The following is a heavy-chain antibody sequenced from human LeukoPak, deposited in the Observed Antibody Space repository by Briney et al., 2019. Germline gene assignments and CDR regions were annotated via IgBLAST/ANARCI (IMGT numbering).Heavy chain of an antibody. V-gene: IGHV3-30-3*01. J-gene: IGHJ4*02. CDR2: ISYDGSNK. CDR3: AGDTAAVVPAAIDFDY. CDR1: GFTFSSYA. D-gene: IGHD2-2*02. Sequence: PGGSLRLSCAASGFTFSSYAMHWVRQAPGKGLEWVAVISYDGSNKYYADSVKGRFTISRDNSKNTLYLQMNSLRAEDTAVYYCAGDTAAVVPAAIDFDYWGQGTLVTVSS.